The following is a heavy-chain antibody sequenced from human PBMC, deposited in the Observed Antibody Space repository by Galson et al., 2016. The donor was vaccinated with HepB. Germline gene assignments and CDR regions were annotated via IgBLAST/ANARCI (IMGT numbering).Heavy chain of an antibody. CDR3: ARDREITMRAFDI. CDR2: VYYSGST. D-gene: IGHD3-22*01. Sequence: LEWIGYVYYSGSTNYNPSFKTRVNISVDTSKSQFYLKLNSVTAADTAIYYCARDREITMRAFDIWGQGTMVTVSS. J-gene: IGHJ3*02. V-gene: IGHV4-4*08.